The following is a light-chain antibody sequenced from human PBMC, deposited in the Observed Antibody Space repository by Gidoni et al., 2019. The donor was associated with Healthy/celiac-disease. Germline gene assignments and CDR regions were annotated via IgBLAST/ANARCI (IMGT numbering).Light chain of an antibody. Sequence: LLITQSPATLSVSPADRSTLSCRASQSVSSNLDWYQQKPGQAPRILIYGASTRSTGIPARFSGSGSGTEFTLTISSMQSEDFAVYYCQQYNNWPPLTFGGGTKVEIK. CDR3: QQYNNWPPLT. CDR1: QSVSSN. V-gene: IGKV3-15*01. CDR2: GAS. J-gene: IGKJ4*01.